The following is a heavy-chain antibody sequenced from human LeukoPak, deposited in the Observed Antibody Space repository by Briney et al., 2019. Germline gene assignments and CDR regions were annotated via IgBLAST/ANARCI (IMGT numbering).Heavy chain of an antibody. Sequence: PSETLSLTCTVSGGSISSGDYYWSWIRQPPGKGLEWIGYIYYSGSTYYNPSLKSRVTISVDTSKNQFSLKLSSVTAADTAVYYCARADYYGSGSYYTDYWGQGTLVTVSS. V-gene: IGHV4-30-4*01. D-gene: IGHD3-10*01. CDR3: ARADYYGSGSYYTDY. J-gene: IGHJ4*02. CDR2: IYYSGST. CDR1: GGSISSGDYY.